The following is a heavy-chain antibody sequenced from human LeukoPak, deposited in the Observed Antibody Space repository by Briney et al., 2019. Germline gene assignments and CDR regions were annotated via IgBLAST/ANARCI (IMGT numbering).Heavy chain of an antibody. CDR3: AKAPRYYYYGMDV. Sequence: GGSLRLSCAASGFTFSSYAMSWVRQAPGKGLEWASAISGSGGSTYYADSVKGRFTISRDNSKNTLYLQMNSLRAEDTAVYYCAKAPRYYYYGMDVWGQGTTVTVSS. V-gene: IGHV3-23*01. CDR2: ISGSGGST. J-gene: IGHJ6*02. CDR1: GFTFSSYA.